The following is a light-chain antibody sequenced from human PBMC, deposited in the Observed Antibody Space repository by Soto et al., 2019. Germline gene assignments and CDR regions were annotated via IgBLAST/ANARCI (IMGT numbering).Light chain of an antibody. Sequence: EIVLTQSPVTLSLSPGERATLSCRASRSFASSYLGWYQQKPGQAPRLLIYAASTRATGIPERVSGSGSATDFTLTISRLEPEDSAVYYCQHYDSSPPYTFGQGTKVDIK. CDR1: RSFASSY. V-gene: IGKV3-20*01. CDR3: QHYDSSPPYT. J-gene: IGKJ2*01. CDR2: AAS.